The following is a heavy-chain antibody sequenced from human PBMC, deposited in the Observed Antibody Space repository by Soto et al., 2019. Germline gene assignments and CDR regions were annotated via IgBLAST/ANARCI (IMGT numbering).Heavy chain of an antibody. CDR2: VNPILSMA. CDR3: ATSYGSGYRAFDF. CDR1: GDTFNFYS. V-gene: IGHV1-69*04. D-gene: IGHD3-10*01. J-gene: IGHJ4*02. Sequence: QVQLVQSGAEVKRPGSSVKVSCKASGDTFNFYSINWVRQAPGLGLEWMGRVNPILSMAKYAQRFQGRVTMTADKSTSTAYMELSGLRSEDTVIYYCATSYGSGYRAFDFWGQGALVTVSS.